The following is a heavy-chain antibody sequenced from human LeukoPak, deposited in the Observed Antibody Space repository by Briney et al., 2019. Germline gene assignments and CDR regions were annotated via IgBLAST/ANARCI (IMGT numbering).Heavy chain of an antibody. CDR3: ARRTVRSGSYYSASDY. CDR1: GGSISSSNW. D-gene: IGHD3-10*01. CDR2: IYHSGST. V-gene: IGHV4-4*02. J-gene: IGHJ4*02. Sequence: SETLSLTCAVSGGSISSSNWWSWARQPPGKGLEWIGEIYHSGSTNYNPSLKSRVTISVDKSKNQFSLKLSSVTAADTAVYYCARRTVRSGSYYSASDYWGQGTLVTVSS.